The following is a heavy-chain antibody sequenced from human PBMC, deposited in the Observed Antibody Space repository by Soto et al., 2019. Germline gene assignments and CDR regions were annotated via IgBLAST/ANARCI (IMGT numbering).Heavy chain of an antibody. Sequence: PGGSLRLSCAASGFTVSSNYMSWVRQAPWKGLEWVSVIYSGGSTYYADSVKGRFTNSRDNSKNTLYLQMNSLRGEDTAVYYCARGKNPYSYGYSYYYGMDVWGQGTTVTVSS. J-gene: IGHJ6*02. D-gene: IGHD5-18*01. CDR2: IYSGGST. CDR3: ARGKNPYSYGYSYYYGMDV. CDR1: GFTVSSNY. V-gene: IGHV3-53*01.